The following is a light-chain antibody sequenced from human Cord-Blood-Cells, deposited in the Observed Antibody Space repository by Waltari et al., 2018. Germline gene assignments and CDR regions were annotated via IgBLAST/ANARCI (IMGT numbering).Light chain of an antibody. CDR2: WAS. CDR3: QQYYSTPFT. V-gene: IGKV4-1*01. Sequence: DIVMNQSPDSLAVSLGERATINCKSSQSVLYSSNNKNYLSWYQQKPGQPPKLIIYWASTRESGVPDRFSGSGSGTDFTLTISSLQAEDVAVYYCQQYYSTPFTVGPGTKVDIK. CDR1: QSVLYSSNNKNY. J-gene: IGKJ3*01.